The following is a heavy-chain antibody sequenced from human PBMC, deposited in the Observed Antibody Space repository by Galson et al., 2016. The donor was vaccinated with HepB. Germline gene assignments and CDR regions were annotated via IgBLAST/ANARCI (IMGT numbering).Heavy chain of an antibody. Sequence: SLRLSCAAPRFTISRYWMSWVRQAPGKGPEWVAVVSYDGSIISYADSVKGRFTISRHNSKNTLYLQMNSLRAEDTALYYCVRDLDDYIWGTYRTLDYWGQGTLVTVSS. CDR3: VRDLDDYIWGTYRTLDY. V-gene: IGHV3-30*03. D-gene: IGHD3-16*01. CDR1: RFTISRYW. CDR2: VSYDGSII. J-gene: IGHJ4*02.